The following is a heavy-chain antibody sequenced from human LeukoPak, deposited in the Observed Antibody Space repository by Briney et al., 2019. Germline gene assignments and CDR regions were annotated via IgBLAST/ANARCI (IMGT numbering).Heavy chain of an antibody. CDR3: AVFKVGGGWYGVYGMDV. Sequence: GESLKISCKGSGYSFTNYWIAWVRQMPGKGLEWMGIIHPGDSNTRYSPSFQGQVTISVDKSITTAYLQWSSLKASDTAVYYCAVFKVGGGWYGVYGMDVWGQGTTVTVSS. D-gene: IGHD6-19*01. CDR2: IHPGDSNT. CDR1: GYSFTNYW. J-gene: IGHJ6*02. V-gene: IGHV5-51*01.